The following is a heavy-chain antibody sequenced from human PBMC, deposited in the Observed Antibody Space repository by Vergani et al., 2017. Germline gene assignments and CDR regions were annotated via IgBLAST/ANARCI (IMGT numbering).Heavy chain of an antibody. CDR3: ARSGDILTGYYSYYYYGMDV. CDR1: GGTFSSYA. J-gene: IGHJ6*02. CDR2: IIPIFGTA. D-gene: IGHD3-9*01. V-gene: IGHV1-69*01. Sequence: QVQLVQSGAEVKKPGSSVKVSCKASGGTFSSYAISWVRQAPGQGLEWMGGIIPIFGTANYAQKFQGRVTITADESTSTAYMELSSLRSEDTAVYYCARSGDILTGYYSYYYYGMDVWGQGTTVTVSS.